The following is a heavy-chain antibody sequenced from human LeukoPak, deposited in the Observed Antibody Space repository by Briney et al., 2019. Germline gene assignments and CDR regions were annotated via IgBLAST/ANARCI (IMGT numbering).Heavy chain of an antibody. V-gene: IGHV4-39*01. CDR1: GGSISSSSDY. D-gene: IGHD6-25*01. J-gene: IGHJ4*02. CDR2: FFVSGST. Sequence: SGTLSLTCTVSGGSISSSSDYWGWIRQAPGKGLEWIGSFFVSGSTHYNPSLRSRATLFVDTSKNQFSLKLTSMTAADAATYFCARQFATAAADTRGYFDYWGQGTVVAVSS. CDR3: ARQFATAAADTRGYFDY.